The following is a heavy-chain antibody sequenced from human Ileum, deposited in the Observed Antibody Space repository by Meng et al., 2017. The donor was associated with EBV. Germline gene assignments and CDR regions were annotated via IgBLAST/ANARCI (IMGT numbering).Heavy chain of an antibody. CDR1: GGSFNDYY. CDR2: IDQSGYT. CDR3: ARYGRCNGNSFYCFDP. V-gene: IGHV4-34*01. D-gene: IGHD4-23*01. Sequence: QARLQQCGRVLLKPSETLSLTCAVYGGSFNDYYWTWLRQPPGKGLEWIGEIDQSGYTKFNPSLSSRATISRDTSNNQFSLRLNSVTAADTALYYCARYGRCNGNSFYCFDPWGQGTLVTVSS. J-gene: IGHJ5*02.